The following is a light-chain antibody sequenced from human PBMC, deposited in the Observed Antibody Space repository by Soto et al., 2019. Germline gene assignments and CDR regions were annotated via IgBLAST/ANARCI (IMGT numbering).Light chain of an antibody. CDR3: QQYNTYSPT. J-gene: IGKJ1*01. Sequence: DIQMTQSPSALSASVGDRVTITCRASQNIDVWLAWYQQKPGKAPKLLISDASNLESGVPSSFSGSGSGTDFTLTIHSLQPDDFATYYCQQYNTYSPTFGRGTKVEI. CDR2: DAS. CDR1: QNIDVW. V-gene: IGKV1-5*01.